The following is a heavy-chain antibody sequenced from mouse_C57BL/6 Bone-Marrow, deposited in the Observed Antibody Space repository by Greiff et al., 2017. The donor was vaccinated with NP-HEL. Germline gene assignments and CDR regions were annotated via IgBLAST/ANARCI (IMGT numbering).Heavy chain of an antibody. CDR1: GYTFTSYW. D-gene: IGHD1-1*01. V-gene: IGHV1-59*01. Sequence: QVQLQQSGAELVRPGTSVKLSCKASGYTFTSYWMHWVKQRPGQGLEWIGVIDPSDSYTNYNQKFKGKATLTVDTSSSTAYMQLSSLTSEDSAVYYCARKDYYGISFAYWGQGTLVTVSA. CDR3: ARKDYYGISFAY. J-gene: IGHJ3*01. CDR2: IDPSDSYT.